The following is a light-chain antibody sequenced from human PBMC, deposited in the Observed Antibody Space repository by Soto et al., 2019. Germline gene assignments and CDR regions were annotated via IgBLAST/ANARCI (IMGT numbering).Light chain of an antibody. J-gene: IGKJ4*01. V-gene: IGKV1-9*01. CDR1: QGISSY. Sequence: DIQLTQSPSFLSASVGDRVTITCRASQGISSYLAWYQQKPGKAPKLLIYAASTLQSGVPSRFSGSGSGTEFTLTIRALQPEDFATYYCQQLSRYPLTFGGGTKVDIK. CDR2: AAS. CDR3: QQLSRYPLT.